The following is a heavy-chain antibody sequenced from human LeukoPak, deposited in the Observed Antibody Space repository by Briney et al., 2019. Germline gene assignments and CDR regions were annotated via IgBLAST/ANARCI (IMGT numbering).Heavy chain of an antibody. CDR1: GGTFSSYA. D-gene: IGHD2/OR15-2a*01. CDR3: ALRVIDQTYYFDY. CDR2: IIPIFGTA. Sequence: GASVKVSCKASGGTFSSYAISWVRQAPGQGLEWMGGIIPIFGTANYAQKFQGRVTITADESTSTAYMELSSLRSEDTAVYYCALRVIDQTYYFDYWGQGTLVTVSS. V-gene: IGHV1-69*13. J-gene: IGHJ4*02.